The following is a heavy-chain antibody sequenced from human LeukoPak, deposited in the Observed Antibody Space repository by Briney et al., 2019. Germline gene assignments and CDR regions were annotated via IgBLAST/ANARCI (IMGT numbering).Heavy chain of an antibody. CDR1: GYTFTGHY. CDR2: INPNSGGT. V-gene: IGHV1-2*02. Sequence: ASVKVSCKASGYTFTGHYMHWVRQAPGQGLEWMGWINPNSGGTNYAQKFQGRVTMTRDTSISTAYMELSRLRSDDTAVYYCARDRGYYDSSGYYPAWGQGTLVTVSS. CDR3: ARDRGYYDSSGYYPA. D-gene: IGHD3-22*01. J-gene: IGHJ4*02.